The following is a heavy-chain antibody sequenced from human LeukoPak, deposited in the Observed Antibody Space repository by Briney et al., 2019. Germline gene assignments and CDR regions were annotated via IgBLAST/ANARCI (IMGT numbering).Heavy chain of an antibody. J-gene: IGHJ4*02. Sequence: ASVKVSCTASGYTFTGYYMHWVRQAPGQGLEWMGWINPNSGGTNYAQKFQGRVTMTRDTSISTAYMELSRLRSDDTAVYYCARGSAVRIAARPSGYWGQGTLVTVSS. CDR3: ARGSAVRIAARPSGY. CDR2: INPNSGGT. V-gene: IGHV1-2*02. CDR1: GYTFTGYY. D-gene: IGHD6-6*01.